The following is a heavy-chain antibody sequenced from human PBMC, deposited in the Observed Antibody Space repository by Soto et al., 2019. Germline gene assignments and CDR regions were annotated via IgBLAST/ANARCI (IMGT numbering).Heavy chain of an antibody. D-gene: IGHD2-15*01. CDR3: ARAHCSGGSCYHLDP. CDR2: IGLGGSTK. V-gene: IGHV3-48*01. J-gene: IGHJ5*02. CDR1: GFTFRNYG. Sequence: PGGSLRLSCAASGFTFRNYGMNWVRQAPGKGLEWVSYIGLGGSTKYYADSVEGRFTISRDNAKNSLYLQMNSLRAEDTAVYYCARAHCSGGSCYHLDPWGQGTPVIVSS.